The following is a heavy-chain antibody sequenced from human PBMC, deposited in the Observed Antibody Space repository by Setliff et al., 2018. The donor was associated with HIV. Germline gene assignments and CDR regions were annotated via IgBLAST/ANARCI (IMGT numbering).Heavy chain of an antibody. CDR1: GFTVSSNY. V-gene: IGHV3-7*01. D-gene: IGHD3-3*01. CDR3: ARGISYYNFWSGYSGTDY. J-gene: IGHJ4*02. Sequence: GGSLRLSCAASGFTVSSNYMSWARQAPGKGLEWVAKINKDGSDKWYVDSVKGRFTISRDNAKNSLYLQMNSLRAEDTAVYYCARGISYYNFWSGYSGTDYWGQGTLVTVSS. CDR2: INKDGSDK.